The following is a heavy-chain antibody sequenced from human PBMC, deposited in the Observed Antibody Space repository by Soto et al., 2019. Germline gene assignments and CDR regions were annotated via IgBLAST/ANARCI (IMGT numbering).Heavy chain of an antibody. CDR1: GFTFSSYA. V-gene: IGHV3-23*01. J-gene: IGHJ6*02. Sequence: GGSLRLSCAASGFTFSSYAMSWVRQAPGKGLEWFSAISGSGGSTYYADSVKGRFTISRDNSKNTLYLQMNSLKAEDTAVYYCAKDLRGRSSWDYYYYGMDVWGQGTTVTVSS. CDR2: ISGSGGST. D-gene: IGHD6-13*01. CDR3: AKDLRGRSSWDYYYYGMDV.